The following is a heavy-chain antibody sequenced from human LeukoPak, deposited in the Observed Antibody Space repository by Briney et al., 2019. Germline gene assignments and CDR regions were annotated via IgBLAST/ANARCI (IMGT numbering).Heavy chain of an antibody. CDR1: GGSISSGSYY. D-gene: IGHD3-10*01. V-gene: IGHV4-61*02. Sequence: SETLSLTCTVSGGSISSGSYYWSWIRQPAGKGLEWIGRIYTSGSTNYNPSLKSRVTISVDTSKNQFSLKLSSVTAADTAVYYCARGRMVRGVDYYYYYYYMDVWGKGTTVTISS. J-gene: IGHJ6*03. CDR2: IYTSGST. CDR3: ARGRMVRGVDYYYYYYYMDV.